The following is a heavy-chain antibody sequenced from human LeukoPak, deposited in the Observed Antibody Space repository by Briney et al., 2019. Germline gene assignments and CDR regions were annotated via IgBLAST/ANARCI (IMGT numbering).Heavy chain of an antibody. CDR1: GFTFSSYS. V-gene: IGHV3-21*01. D-gene: IGHD6-19*01. Sequence: PGGSLRLSCAASGFTFSSYSMSWVRQAPGKGLEWVSSISSSSSYIYYADSVKGRFTISRDNAKNSLYLQMNSLRAEDTAVYYCARDLSVAGRTYYFDYWGQGTLVTVSS. CDR2: ISSSSSYI. CDR3: ARDLSVAGRTYYFDY. J-gene: IGHJ4*02.